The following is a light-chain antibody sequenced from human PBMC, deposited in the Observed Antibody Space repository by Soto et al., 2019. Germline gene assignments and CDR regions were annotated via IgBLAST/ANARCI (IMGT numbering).Light chain of an antibody. CDR3: QQYGSSQA. CDR1: QSVSSSY. CDR2: GAS. Sequence: EIVLTQSPGTLSLSPGERATLSCRASQSVSSSYLAWYQQKPGQAPRLLIYGASSRATGIPDRFSGSGSGTDFTLTISRLEPEDCAGYYCQQYGSSQAFGQGTKVEIK. J-gene: IGKJ1*01. V-gene: IGKV3-20*01.